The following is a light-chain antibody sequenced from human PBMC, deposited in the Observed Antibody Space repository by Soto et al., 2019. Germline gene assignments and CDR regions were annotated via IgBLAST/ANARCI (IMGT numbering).Light chain of an antibody. CDR2: DVS. J-gene: IGLJ1*01. V-gene: IGLV2-14*01. CDR3: SSYTSSSTRV. CDR1: SSDVGGYNY. Sequence: QSALTQPASVSGSPGQSITISCTGTSSDVGGYNYVSWYQQHPGKAPKLMIYDVSNRPSGVSNRFSGSKSGNTASLTISGLHAEHEADYYCSSYTSSSTRVFGTRTKVTVL.